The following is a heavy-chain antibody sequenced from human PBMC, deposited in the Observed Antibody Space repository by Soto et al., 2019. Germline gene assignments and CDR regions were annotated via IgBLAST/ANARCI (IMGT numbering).Heavy chain of an antibody. CDR1: GYTFTSYG. J-gene: IGHJ4*02. CDR3: ARDSSLVVIIPYYFDY. Sequence: ASVKVSCKASGYTFTSYGISWVRQAPGQGLEWMGWISAYNGNTNYAQKLQGRVTMTTDTSTSTAYMELRSLRSDDTAVYYCARDSSLVVIIPYYFDYWGQGTLVTVSS. V-gene: IGHV1-18*01. CDR2: ISAYNGNT. D-gene: IGHD3-22*01.